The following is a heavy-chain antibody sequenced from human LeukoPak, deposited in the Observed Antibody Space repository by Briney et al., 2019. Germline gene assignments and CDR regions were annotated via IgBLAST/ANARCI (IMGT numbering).Heavy chain of an antibody. CDR2: ISSSSSYI. Sequence: GGSLRLSCAASGFTFSSYSMNWVRQAPGKGLEWVSSISSSSSYIYYADSVKGRFTISRDNPKNTLYLQMNSLRAEDTAVYYCAKDPFPYYYDSSGIYLPYFGYWGQGTLVTVSS. CDR1: GFTFSSYS. J-gene: IGHJ4*02. V-gene: IGHV3-21*04. D-gene: IGHD3-22*01. CDR3: AKDPFPYYYDSSGIYLPYFGY.